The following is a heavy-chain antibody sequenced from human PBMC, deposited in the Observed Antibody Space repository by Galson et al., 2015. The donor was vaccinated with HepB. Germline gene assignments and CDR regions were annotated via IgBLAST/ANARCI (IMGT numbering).Heavy chain of an antibody. V-gene: IGHV1-69*13. CDR3: ARCGGDCYSFPSNWFDP. D-gene: IGHD2-21*02. CDR2: IIPIFGTA. CDR1: GGTFSSYA. Sequence: SVKVSCKASGGTFSSYAISWVRQAPGQGLEWMGGIIPIFGTANYAQKFQGRVTITADESTSTAYMELSSLRSEDTAVYYCARCGGDCYSFPSNWFDPWGQGTLVTVSS. J-gene: IGHJ5*02.